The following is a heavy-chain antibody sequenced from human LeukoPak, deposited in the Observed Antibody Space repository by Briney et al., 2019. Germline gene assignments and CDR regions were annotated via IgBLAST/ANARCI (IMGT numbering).Heavy chain of an antibody. J-gene: IGHJ4*02. CDR2: ISSSGSTI. CDR3: ARERRYSYVFHEGYYFDY. D-gene: IGHD5-18*01. V-gene: IGHV3-11*04. Sequence: LSLTCAVYGGSFSGYYWSWIRQPPGKGLEWVSYISSSGSTIYYADSVKGRFTISRDNAKNSLYLQMNSLRAEDTAVYYCARERRYSYVFHEGYYFDYWGQGTLVTVSS. CDR1: GGSFSGYY.